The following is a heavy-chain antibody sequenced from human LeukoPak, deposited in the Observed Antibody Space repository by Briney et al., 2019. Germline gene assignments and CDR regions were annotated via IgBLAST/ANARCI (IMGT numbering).Heavy chain of an antibody. Sequence: GGSLRLSCAASGFTFSSYEMKWVRQAPGKGLEWVSYISSSGTTIYYAASVKGRFTISRDNAKNSLYLQMNSLRAEDTAVYYCARGYGSGSSHIDFWGQGTLVTVSS. V-gene: IGHV3-48*03. J-gene: IGHJ4*02. CDR2: ISSSGTTI. CDR3: ARGYGSGSSHIDF. CDR1: GFTFSSYE. D-gene: IGHD3-10*01.